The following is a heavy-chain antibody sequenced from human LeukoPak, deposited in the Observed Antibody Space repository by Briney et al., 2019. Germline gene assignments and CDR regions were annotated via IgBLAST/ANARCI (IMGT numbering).Heavy chain of an antibody. CDR3: ARVYRISGRGLLYREIDY. CDR1: GGTFSSYA. D-gene: IGHD3-10*01. CDR2: IIPIFGTA. Sequence: SVKVSCKASGGTFSSYAISWVRQAPGQGLEWMGGIIPIFGTANYAQKFQGRVTITADESTSTAYMELSSLRSEDTAVYYCARVYRISGRGLLYREIDYWGQGTLVTVSS. J-gene: IGHJ4*02. V-gene: IGHV1-69*13.